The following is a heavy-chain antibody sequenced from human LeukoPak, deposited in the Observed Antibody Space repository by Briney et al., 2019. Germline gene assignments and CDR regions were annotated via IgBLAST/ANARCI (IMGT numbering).Heavy chain of an antibody. CDR2: IYTSGST. J-gene: IGHJ6*03. D-gene: IGHD2-2*01. V-gene: IGHV4-61*02. CDR1: GGSISSGSYF. Sequence: SETLSLTCTVSGGSISSGSYFWSWIRQPAGKGLEWIGRIYTSGSTNYNPSLKSRVTISVDTSKNQFSLELRSLTAADTAVYYCARHPTTSIVVVPAAHTTAVYYYYYMDVWGKGTTVTVSS. CDR3: ARHPTTSIVVVPAAHTTAVYYYYYMDV.